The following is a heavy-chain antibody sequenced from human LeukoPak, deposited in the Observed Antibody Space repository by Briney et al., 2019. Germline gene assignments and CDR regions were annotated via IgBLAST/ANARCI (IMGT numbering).Heavy chain of an antibody. CDR2: MNPNSGNT. V-gene: IGHV1-8*01. CDR3: ARRVGGTQTYYYGMDV. J-gene: IGHJ6*02. D-gene: IGHD1-1*01. CDR1: GYTFTSYD. Sequence: ASVKVSCKASGYTFTSYDINRVRQATGQGLEWVGWMNPNSGNTGYAQKFQGRVTMTRNTSISTAYMELSSLRSEDTAVYYCARRVGGTQTYYYGMDVWGQGTTVTVSS.